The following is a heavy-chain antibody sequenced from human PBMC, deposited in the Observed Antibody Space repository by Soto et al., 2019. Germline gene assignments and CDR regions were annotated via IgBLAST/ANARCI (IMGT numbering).Heavy chain of an antibody. D-gene: IGHD4-17*01. Sequence: GGSLRLSCAPSGFTFTNYAMTWVRQAPGKGLEWVSGISGTGGSTYYADSVKGRFTISRDNSKNSLYLQMNSLRAEDTAVYYCARDSTVTTYIDYWGQGTLVTVSS. J-gene: IGHJ4*02. CDR3: ARDSTVTTYIDY. V-gene: IGHV3-23*01. CDR2: ISGTGGST. CDR1: GFTFTNYA.